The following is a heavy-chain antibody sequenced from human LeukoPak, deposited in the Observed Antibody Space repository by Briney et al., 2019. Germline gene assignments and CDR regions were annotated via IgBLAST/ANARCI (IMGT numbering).Heavy chain of an antibody. V-gene: IGHV1-8*03. Sequence: GASAKVSCKASGYTFTSYDINWVRQATGQGLEWMGWMNPNSGNTGYAQKFQGRVTITRNTSISTAYMELSSLRSEDTAVYYCARGSYGSGSTDLDYWGQGTLVTVSS. CDR3: ARGSYGSGSTDLDY. CDR1: GYTFTSYD. CDR2: MNPNSGNT. D-gene: IGHD3-10*01. J-gene: IGHJ4*02.